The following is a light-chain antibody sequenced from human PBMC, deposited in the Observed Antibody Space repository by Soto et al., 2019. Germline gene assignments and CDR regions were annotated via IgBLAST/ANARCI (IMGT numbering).Light chain of an antibody. V-gene: IGKV1-9*01. J-gene: IGKJ4*01. CDR1: QAISTY. CDR3: QPINAYPLT. CDR2: AAS. Sequence: DIQLTHSPSLLSASVVDRVTITCRASQAISTYLAWYQQTSGKAPKLLISAASTLQRGVPSSFRGSGSGTQFTLTISSLQPEDFAPSYCQPINAYPLTFGGGTRVAIK.